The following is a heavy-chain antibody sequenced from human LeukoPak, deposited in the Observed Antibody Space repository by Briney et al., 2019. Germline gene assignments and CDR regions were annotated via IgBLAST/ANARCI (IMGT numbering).Heavy chain of an antibody. CDR1: GGSFSGYY. Sequence: SETLSLTCAVYGGSFSGYYWSWIRQPPGKGLEWIGEINHSGSTNYNPSLKSRVTISVDTSKNQFSLKLSSVTAADTAVYYCARDFADGTMVRGRGMDVWGQGTTVTVSS. CDR3: ARDFADGTMVRGRGMDV. CDR2: INHSGST. J-gene: IGHJ6*02. V-gene: IGHV4-34*01. D-gene: IGHD3-10*01.